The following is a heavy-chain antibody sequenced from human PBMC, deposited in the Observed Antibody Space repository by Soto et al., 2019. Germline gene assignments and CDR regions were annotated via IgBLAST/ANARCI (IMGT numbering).Heavy chain of an antibody. CDR2: ISAYSGNT. V-gene: IGHV1-18*01. D-gene: IGHD1-26*01. J-gene: IGHJ4*02. Sequence: ASVKVSCKASGYTFTSYGISWVRQAPGQGLEWMGWISAYSGNTNYAQKLQGRVTMTTDTSTSTAYMELRSLRSDDTAVYYCARDLNRAWVSSFDYWGQGTLVTVSS. CDR1: GYTFTSYG. CDR3: ARDLNRAWVSSFDY.